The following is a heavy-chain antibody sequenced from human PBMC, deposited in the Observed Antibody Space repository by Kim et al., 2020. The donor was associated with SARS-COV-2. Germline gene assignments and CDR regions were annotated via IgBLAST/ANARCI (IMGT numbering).Heavy chain of an antibody. D-gene: IGHD2-21*01. V-gene: IGHV1-69*04. J-gene: IGHJ1*01. CDR3: ARGGQVVIDGRVSLTPSDH. CDR1: GGTFSNYA. CDR2: SLPMVDIP. Sequence: SVKVSCKASGGTFSNYAVNWVRQAPGQGLEWMGRSLPMVDIPNYARNFQGRLTTTADKSTSTAYMELTGLTSADTAVYYWARGGQVVIDGRVSLTPSDHWGQGALVTVSS.